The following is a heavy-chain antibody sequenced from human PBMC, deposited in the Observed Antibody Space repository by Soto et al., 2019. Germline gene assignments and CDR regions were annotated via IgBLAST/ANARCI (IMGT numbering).Heavy chain of an antibody. CDR3: ARARPELWFGELLPRGPLIDY. CDR2: IYYSGST. CDR1: GGSISSGDYY. D-gene: IGHD3-10*01. V-gene: IGHV4-30-4*01. Sequence: NRSETLSLTCTVSGGSISSGDYYWSWIRQPPGKGLEWIGYIYYSGSTYYNPSLKSRVTISVDTSKNQFSLKLSSVTAADTAVYYCARARPELWFGELLPRGPLIDYWGQGTLVTVSS. J-gene: IGHJ4*02.